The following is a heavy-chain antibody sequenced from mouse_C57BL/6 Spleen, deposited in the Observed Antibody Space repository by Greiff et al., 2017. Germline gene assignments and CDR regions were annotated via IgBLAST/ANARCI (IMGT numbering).Heavy chain of an antibody. CDR3: ARGAPRGRYDMDY. CDR2: ISSGSSPI. Sequence: DVMLVESGGGLVKPGGSLKLSCAASGFTFSDYGMHWVRQAPEKGLEWVAYISSGSSPIYYADTVKGRFTISRDNAKNTLFLQMTSLRSEDTAMYYGARGAPRGRYDMDYWGKGTSVTVSS. V-gene: IGHV5-17*01. J-gene: IGHJ4*01. CDR1: GFTFSDYG. D-gene: IGHD2-12*01.